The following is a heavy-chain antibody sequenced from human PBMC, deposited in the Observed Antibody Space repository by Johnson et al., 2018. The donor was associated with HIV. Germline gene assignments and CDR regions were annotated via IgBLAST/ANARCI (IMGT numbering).Heavy chain of an antibody. V-gene: IGHV3-23*04. CDR1: GFTFSSFA. CDR3: AKEKLELRTGDAFDI. D-gene: IGHD1-7*01. J-gene: IGHJ3*02. CDR2: ISGSGHST. Sequence: VQLVESGGGLVQPGGSLRLSCAASGFTFSSFAMSWVRQAPGKGLEWVSAISGSGHSTYYADSMKGRFTISRDSSKNTMYLQMNSRRADDTAVYYCAKEKLELRTGDAFDIWGQGTMVTVSS.